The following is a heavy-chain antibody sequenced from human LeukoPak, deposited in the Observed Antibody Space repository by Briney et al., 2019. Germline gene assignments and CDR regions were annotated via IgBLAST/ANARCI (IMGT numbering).Heavy chain of an antibody. Sequence: GGSLRLSCAASGFTFSSYGMHWVRQAPGKGLEWVAFIRYDESNKYYADSVKGRFTISRDNSKNTLYVQMKSLRAEDTAVYSCAKGMDTAMVAYYYYYMDVWGKGTTVTISS. CDR2: IRYDESNK. CDR3: AKGMDTAMVAYYYYYMDV. CDR1: GFTFSSYG. V-gene: IGHV3-30*02. J-gene: IGHJ6*03. D-gene: IGHD5-18*01.